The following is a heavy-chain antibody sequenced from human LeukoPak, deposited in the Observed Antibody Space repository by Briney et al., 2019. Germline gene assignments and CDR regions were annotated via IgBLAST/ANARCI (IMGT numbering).Heavy chain of an antibody. D-gene: IGHD3-10*01. CDR1: GGSFSGYY. CDR2: INHSGST. J-gene: IGHJ5*02. Sequence: SETLSLTCAAYGGSFSGYYWSWIRQPPGKGLEWIGEINHSGSTNYNPSLKSRVTISVDTSKNQFSPKLSSVTAADTAVYYCARYRGSGTDWFDPWGQGTLVTVSS. CDR3: ARYRGSGTDWFDP. V-gene: IGHV4-34*01.